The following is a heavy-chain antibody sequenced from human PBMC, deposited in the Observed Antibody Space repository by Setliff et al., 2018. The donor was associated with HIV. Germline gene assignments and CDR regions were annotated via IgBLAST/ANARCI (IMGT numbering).Heavy chain of an antibody. CDR3: ARVGYTSFWYDS. D-gene: IGHD6-13*01. CDR2: IYYSGST. J-gene: IGHJ5*01. CDR1: GGSISSHF. V-gene: IGHV4-59*11. Sequence: SETLSLTCTVSGGSISSHFWSWIRQPPGKGLEWIGSIYYSGSTNYNPSLKSRVTISVVTSKNQFSLKLSSVTAADTAVYYCARVGYTSFWYDSWGQGTLVTVSS.